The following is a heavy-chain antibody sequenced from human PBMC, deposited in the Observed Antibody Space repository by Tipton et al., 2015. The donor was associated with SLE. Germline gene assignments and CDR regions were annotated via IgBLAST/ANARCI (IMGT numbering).Heavy chain of an antibody. CDR1: GGSISSYY. CDR3: ARWAGPTVNFDY. J-gene: IGHJ4*02. Sequence: LRLSCTVSGGSISSYYWSWIRQPPGKGLEWIGYIYYSGSTNYNPSLKSRVTISVDTSKNQFSLKLSSGTAADTAVYYCARWAGPTVNFDYWGQGTLVPVSS. D-gene: IGHD4-11*01. V-gene: IGHV4-59*01. CDR2: IYYSGST.